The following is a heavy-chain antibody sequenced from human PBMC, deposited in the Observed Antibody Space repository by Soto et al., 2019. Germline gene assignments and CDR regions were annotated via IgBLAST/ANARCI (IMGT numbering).Heavy chain of an antibody. D-gene: IGHD1-26*01. J-gene: IGHJ4*01. V-gene: IGHV4-34*01. CDR2: INHREST. CDR3: ARVVKWELNPWFDY. CDR1: GGSSSGYY. Sequence: SETLSLTCAVYGGSSSGYYWSWLRQPPGKGQERIGEINHRESTNYNPSLKSQVTISVITSKNQFSLKLSSKTATDTAVYNFARVVKWELNPWFDYWGQGTLVTVSS.